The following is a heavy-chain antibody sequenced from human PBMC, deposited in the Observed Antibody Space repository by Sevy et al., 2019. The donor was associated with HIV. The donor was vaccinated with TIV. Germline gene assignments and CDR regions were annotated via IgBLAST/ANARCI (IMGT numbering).Heavy chain of an antibody. D-gene: IGHD3-22*01. V-gene: IGHV3-7*01. CDR1: GFNLSPYW. J-gene: IGHJ4*02. CDR2: IKQDGNEK. CDR3: ASNTYHYDSNTYYPVY. Sequence: GGSLRLSCLASGFNLSPYWMTWVRQAPGKGLEWVANIKQDGNEKYYVDSVKGRFTVSSDNAKNALYLQMYSLRVEDTAVYFCASNTYHYDSNTYYPVYWGQGTRVTVSS.